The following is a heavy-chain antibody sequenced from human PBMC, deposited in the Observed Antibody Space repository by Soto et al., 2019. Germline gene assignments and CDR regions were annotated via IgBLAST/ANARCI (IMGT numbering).Heavy chain of an antibody. CDR3: AKSGPYCGGDCARLFYGMGV. CDR2: IWGRGDRT. CDR1: GFAFRTYA. D-gene: IGHD2-21*02. Sequence: GVSLRLSGAASGFAFRTYAMAWVRQVQGKGLAWVSGIWGRGDRTLYSESVKGRFTICRYNYRNTLYLQMYSLTVKHTALYYPAKSGPYCGGDCARLFYGMGVWSHGTQGTLSS. J-gene: IGHJ6*02. V-gene: IGHV3-23*01.